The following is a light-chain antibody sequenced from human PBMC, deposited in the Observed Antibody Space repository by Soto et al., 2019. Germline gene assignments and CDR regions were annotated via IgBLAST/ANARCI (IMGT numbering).Light chain of an antibody. CDR3: QQFPTWT. CDR2: AAS. J-gene: IGKJ1*01. V-gene: IGKV3-20*01. CDR1: QSVSNSY. Sequence: EIVLTQSPGILSLSPGERATLSCRASQSVSNSYLAWYQQKPCQAPRLLMYAASNRATGTPDRFSGSGSGTDVYLTISRLEPEDFAVYYCQQFPTWTFGQGTKVDIQ.